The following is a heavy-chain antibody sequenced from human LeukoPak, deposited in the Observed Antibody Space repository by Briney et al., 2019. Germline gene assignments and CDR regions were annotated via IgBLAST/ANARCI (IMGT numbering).Heavy chain of an antibody. J-gene: IGHJ4*02. CDR2: IRHDGSSK. CDR1: GFTFSSYA. V-gene: IGHV3-30*02. Sequence: GGSLRLSCAASGFTFSSYAMHWVRQAPGKGLEWVAIIRHDGSSKYYADSVKGRFTISRDNAKNSLYLQMNSLRAEDTAVYYCARSRGVGFGELFHWGQGTLVTVSS. CDR3: ARSRGVGFGELFH. D-gene: IGHD3-10*01.